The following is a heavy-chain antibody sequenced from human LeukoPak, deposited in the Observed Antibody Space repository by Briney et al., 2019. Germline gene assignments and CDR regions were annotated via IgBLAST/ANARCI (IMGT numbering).Heavy chain of an antibody. CDR1: GGSISSGGYY. CDR2: IYYSGST. J-gene: IGHJ4*02. CDR3: ARGPIVVVPAATHFDY. Sequence: SEALSLTCTVSGGSISSGGYYWSWIRQHPGKGLEWIGYIYYSGSTYYNPSLKSRVTISVDTSKNQFSLKLSSVTAADTAVYYCARGPIVVVPAATHFDYWGQGTLVTVSS. D-gene: IGHD2-2*01. V-gene: IGHV4-31*03.